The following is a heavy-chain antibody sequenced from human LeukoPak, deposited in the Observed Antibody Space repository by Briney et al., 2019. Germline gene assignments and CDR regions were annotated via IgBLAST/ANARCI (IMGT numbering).Heavy chain of an antibody. CDR3: AKDGTYSSSWYLSSAFDI. CDR2: ISSSSSYI. D-gene: IGHD6-13*01. V-gene: IGHV3-21*01. CDR1: GFTFSSYS. Sequence: GGSLRLSCAASGFTFSSYSMNWVRQAPGKGLEWVSSISSSSSYIYYADSVKGRFTISRDNAKNSLYLQMNSLRAEDTAVYYCAKDGTYSSSWYLSSAFDIWGQGTMVTVSS. J-gene: IGHJ3*02.